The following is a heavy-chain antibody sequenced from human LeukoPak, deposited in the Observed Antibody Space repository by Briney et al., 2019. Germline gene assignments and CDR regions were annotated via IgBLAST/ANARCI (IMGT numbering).Heavy chain of an antibody. D-gene: IGHD3-16*01. V-gene: IGHV4-59*01. Sequence: PSETLSLTCTVSGGSISSYYWSWIRQPPGKGLEWIGYIYYSGSTNYNPSLKSRVTISLDTSKSQFSLKLPSVTAADTAVYYCARAPIPYDRSRTDYRFDPWGQGTLVTVAS. J-gene: IGHJ5*02. CDR3: ARAPIPYDRSRTDYRFDP. CDR2: IYYSGST. CDR1: GGSISSYY.